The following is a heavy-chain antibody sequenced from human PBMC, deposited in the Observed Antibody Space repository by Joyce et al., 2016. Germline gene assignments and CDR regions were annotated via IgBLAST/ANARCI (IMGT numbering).Heavy chain of an antibody. J-gene: IGHJ4*02. CDR1: GYTFTGHT. CDR3: ARGSSALAYFDF. CDR2: INAGNGNT. D-gene: IGHD3-10*01. V-gene: IGHV1-3*01. Sequence: QVQLVQPGAEVKKPGASVKVSCKASGYTFTGHTIHWVRQAPGQGRGWMGWINAGNGNTSFSQKFQGRVTVSRNTSANTAYMEVSSLRSEDTAVYYCARGSSALAYFDFWGQGTLVTVSS.